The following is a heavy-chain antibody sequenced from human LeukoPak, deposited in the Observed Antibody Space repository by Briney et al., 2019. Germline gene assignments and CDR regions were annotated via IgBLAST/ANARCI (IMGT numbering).Heavy chain of an antibody. CDR3: VRFDYGSNLVGDAFDV. CDR2: IYPGESDT. D-gene: IGHD4-23*01. J-gene: IGHJ3*01. Sequence: GESLQISCKASGSSFTNYWIGWVRQMPGKGLEWMGIIYPGESDTRYSPSFQGQVTISVDKSINTAYLQWSSLKASDTAMYYCVRFDYGSNLVGDAFDVWGQGTMVTVSS. V-gene: IGHV5-51*01. CDR1: GSSFTNYW.